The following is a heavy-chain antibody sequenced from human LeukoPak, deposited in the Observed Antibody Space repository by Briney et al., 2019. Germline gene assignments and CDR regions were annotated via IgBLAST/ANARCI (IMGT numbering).Heavy chain of an antibody. CDR2: IYSCGST. CDR3: ARGGTGDRRDAFDI. Sequence: GESLRLSCAASGFTVSSNYMSWVRQAPGKGLEWVSVIYSCGSTYYADSVKGRFTISRDNSKNTLYLQMNSLRAEDTAVYYCARGGTGDRRDAFDIWGQGTMVTVSS. CDR1: GFTVSSNY. J-gene: IGHJ3*02. D-gene: IGHD7-27*01. V-gene: IGHV3-66*01.